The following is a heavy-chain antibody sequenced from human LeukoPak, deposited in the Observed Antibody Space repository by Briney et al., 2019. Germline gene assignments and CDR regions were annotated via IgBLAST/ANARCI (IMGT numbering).Heavy chain of an antibody. D-gene: IGHD3-10*01. CDR3: ARMVRAIDY. J-gene: IGHJ4*02. CDR1: GGSISSYY. V-gene: IGHV4-4*09. CDR2: IYTSGST. Sequence: SETLSLTCTVSGGSISSYYWSWIRQPPGKGLEWIGYIYTSGSTNYNPSLKSRVTISVDTSKNQFSLKLSSVTAADTAVYYCARMVRAIDYWGQGTLVTVSS.